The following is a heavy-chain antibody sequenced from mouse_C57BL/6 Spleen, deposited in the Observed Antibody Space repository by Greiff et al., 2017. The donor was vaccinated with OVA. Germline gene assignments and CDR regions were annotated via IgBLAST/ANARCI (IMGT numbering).Heavy chain of an antibody. D-gene: IGHD1-1*01. CDR1: GYTFTSYW. CDR2: IDPSDSYT. J-gene: IGHJ4*01. V-gene: IGHV1-59*01. Sequence: QVQLQQPGAELVRPGTSVKLSCKASGYTFTSYWMHWVKQRPGQGLEWIGVIDPSDSYTNYNQKFKGKATLTVDTSSSTAYIPLRSLTSEDSAVYYCARGGAGSSYYAMDYWGQGTSVTVSS. CDR3: ARGGAGSSYYAMDY.